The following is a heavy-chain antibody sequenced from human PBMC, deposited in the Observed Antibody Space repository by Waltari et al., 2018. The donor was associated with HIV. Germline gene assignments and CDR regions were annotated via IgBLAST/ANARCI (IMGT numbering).Heavy chain of an antibody. D-gene: IGHD3-16*01. Sequence: EVQLVESGGGSVQPGGSLRLSCAASGFTFTSYWLHWVRQAPGKGLVGVSRMNLEGRTTTYADSVKGRFTISRDNAKSTLYLQMSSLRAEDTAMYYCARDFRSPKGDFDYWGQGTLVSVSS. J-gene: IGHJ4*02. CDR3: ARDFRSPKGDFDY. V-gene: IGHV3-74*01. CDR2: MNLEGRTT. CDR1: GFTFTSYW.